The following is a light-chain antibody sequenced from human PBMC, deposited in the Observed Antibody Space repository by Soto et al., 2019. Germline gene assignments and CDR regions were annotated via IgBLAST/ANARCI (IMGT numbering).Light chain of an antibody. CDR1: QSVSSTH. J-gene: IGKJ1*01. Sequence: EIVLTQSPGTLSLSPGERATLSCRASQSVSSTHLAWYQQKPGQAPRLLIFGASRRATGIPDRFSGSGSGTDFTLTISRLEPEDFAVYYCQHFGSSLWTFGQGTKVEIK. V-gene: IGKV3-20*01. CDR3: QHFGSSLWT. CDR2: GAS.